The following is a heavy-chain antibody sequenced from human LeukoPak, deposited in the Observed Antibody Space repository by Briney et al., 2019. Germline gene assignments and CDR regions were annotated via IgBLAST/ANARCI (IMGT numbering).Heavy chain of an antibody. D-gene: IGHD2-21*02. CDR3: IKSSGDWH. CDR1: GFTFSHAW. Sequence: PGGCLRLSCTTSGFTFSHAWMTWVRQAPGKGLEWVGRISTKTDGGTTDYAAPVKGRFTISRDDSKNTLYLQMNSLKTEDTAVYYCIKSSGDWHWGQGTLVTVSS. CDR2: ISTKTDGGTT. J-gene: IGHJ4*02. V-gene: IGHV3-15*01.